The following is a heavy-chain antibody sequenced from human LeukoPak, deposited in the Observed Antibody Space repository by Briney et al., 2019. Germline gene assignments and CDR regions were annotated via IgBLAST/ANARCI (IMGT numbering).Heavy chain of an antibody. J-gene: IGHJ5*02. Sequence: TGGSLRLSCAASGFTFSSYGMHWVRQAPGKGLERVAFIRYDGSNKYYADSVKGRFTIPRDNSKNTLYLQMNSLRAEDTAVYYCAKDTTPPKAGFDPWGQGTLVTGSS. D-gene: IGHD1-14*01. CDR2: IRYDGSNK. CDR3: AKDTTPPKAGFDP. CDR1: GFTFSSYG. V-gene: IGHV3-30*02.